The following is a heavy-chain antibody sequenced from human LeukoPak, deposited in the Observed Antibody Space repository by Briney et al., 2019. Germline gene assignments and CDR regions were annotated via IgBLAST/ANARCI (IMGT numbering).Heavy chain of an antibody. V-gene: IGHV4-30-4*07. CDR1: GGSISSGGYS. CDR3: ARATSSSFDI. J-gene: IGHJ3*02. CDR2: IYYSGST. Sequence: TSETLSLTCAVSGGSISSGGYSWSWIRQPPGKGLEWIGYIYYSGSTYYNPSLKSRVTISVDTSKNQFSLKLSSVTAADTAVYYCARATSSSFDIWGQGTMVTVSS. D-gene: IGHD6-13*01.